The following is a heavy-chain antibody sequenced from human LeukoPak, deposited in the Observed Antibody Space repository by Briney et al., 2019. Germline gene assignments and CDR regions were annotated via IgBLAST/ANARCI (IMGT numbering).Heavy chain of an antibody. Sequence: GGSLRLSCAASGFTVSSNYMSWVRQAPGKGLEWVSVIYSGGSTYYADSVKGRFTISRDNSKNTLCLQMNSLRAEDTAVYYCARFGHAGAFDIWGQGTMVTVSS. CDR1: GFTVSSNY. CDR3: ARFGHAGAFDI. J-gene: IGHJ3*02. CDR2: IYSGGST. D-gene: IGHD3-10*01. V-gene: IGHV3-53*01.